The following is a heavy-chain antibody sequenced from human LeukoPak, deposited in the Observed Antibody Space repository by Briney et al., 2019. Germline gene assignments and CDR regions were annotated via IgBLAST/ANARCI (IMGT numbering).Heavy chain of an antibody. V-gene: IGHV3-23*01. D-gene: IGHD3-3*01. CDR3: AKGTRRETIFGIIIRYFDY. Sequence: GGSLRLSRAASGFTFSNCAMNWVRQAPGKGLEWVSGISGSGFDTYYADSVKGRFTISRDNSKNTLNLQMNGLRAEDTAVYYCAKGTRRETIFGIIIRYFDYWGQGTLVTVSS. J-gene: IGHJ4*02. CDR2: ISGSGFDT. CDR1: GFTFSNCA.